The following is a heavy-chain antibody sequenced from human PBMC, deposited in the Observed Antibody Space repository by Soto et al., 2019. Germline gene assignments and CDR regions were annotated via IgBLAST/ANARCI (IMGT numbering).Heavy chain of an antibody. CDR2: ITGSTGTT. D-gene: IGHD2-2*01. V-gene: IGHV3-23*01. Sequence: EVQVLESGGGSVQPGGSLRLSCAASGFTFSNFAMSWVRHAPGKGLEWVSEITGSTGTTYYADSVKGRFIISRDNSKNTVHLEMESLRAEDTAVYYCAKDTSGSRYYMAACGKGTTVTVSS. CDR3: AKDTSGSRYYMAA. J-gene: IGHJ6*03. CDR1: GFTFSNFA.